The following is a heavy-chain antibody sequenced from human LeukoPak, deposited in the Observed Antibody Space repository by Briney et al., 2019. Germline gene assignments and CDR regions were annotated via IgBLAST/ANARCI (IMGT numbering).Heavy chain of an antibody. J-gene: IGHJ4*02. CDR3: ATDRKVGTWDPRFDY. CDR1: GFTLSRYW. Sequence: GGSLRLSCAASGFTLSRYWMMWLRQAPGKGLEWVANIRQDGSEKNYVDSVKGRFTISRDNAKISLYLQMNSLRAEDTAVYYCATDRKVGTWDPRFDYWGQGTLVTVSS. CDR2: IRQDGSEK. V-gene: IGHV3-7*01. D-gene: IGHD4-23*01.